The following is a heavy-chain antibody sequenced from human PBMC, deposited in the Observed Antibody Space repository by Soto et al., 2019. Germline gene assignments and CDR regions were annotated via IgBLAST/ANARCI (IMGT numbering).Heavy chain of an antibody. J-gene: IGHJ6*02. CDR1: AYTFSSYG. CDR3: ARDGRKQLWVEGLTAMAG. V-gene: IGHV1-18*01. Sequence: QIQLVQSGPEVQKPGASVKVSCKPSAYTFSSYGISWVRQAPGQGLAWMGWISGDNGQTSYGQKFRGRVTITTAKATSTAYVELRILRSDGTGIYYCARDGRKQLWVEGLTAMAGWGQGITVSISS. CDR2: ISGDNGQT. D-gene: IGHD5-18*01.